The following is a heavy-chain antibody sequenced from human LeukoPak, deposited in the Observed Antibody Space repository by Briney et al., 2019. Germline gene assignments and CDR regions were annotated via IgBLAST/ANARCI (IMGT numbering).Heavy chain of an antibody. CDR3: AKTDGSGSYGNWFDP. Sequence: ASVKVSCKASGDTFSSYAITWVRQAPGQGLEWMGGIIPIFDTSNYAQKFQGRVTFTSDDSTSTAYMELRSLRSDDTAVYYCAKTDGSGSYGNWFDPWGQGTLVTVSS. CDR1: GDTFSSYA. D-gene: IGHD3-10*01. J-gene: IGHJ5*02. CDR2: IIPIFDTS. V-gene: IGHV1-69*13.